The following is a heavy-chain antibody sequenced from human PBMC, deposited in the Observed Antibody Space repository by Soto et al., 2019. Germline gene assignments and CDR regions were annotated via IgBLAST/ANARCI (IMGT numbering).Heavy chain of an antibody. D-gene: IGHD6-6*01. CDR2: ISGGGGST. CDR3: AKITSVVNGYFDY. J-gene: IGHJ4*01. Sequence: GGSLRLSCASSGFTFSSYAMSWVRQAPGKGLEWVSAISGGGGSTYYTDSVKGRFTISRDNSKSTVYLQMNSLRAEDTAVYHCAKITSVVNGYFDYWGHGTLVTVSS. CDR1: GFTFSSYA. V-gene: IGHV3-23*01.